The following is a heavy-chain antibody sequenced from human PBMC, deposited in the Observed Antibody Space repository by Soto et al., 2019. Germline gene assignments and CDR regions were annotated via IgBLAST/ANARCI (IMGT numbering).Heavy chain of an antibody. CDR2: INHSGST. Sequence: PSETLSLTCAVYGGSFSGYYWSWIRQPPGKGLEWIGEINHSGSTSYNPSLKSRVTISVDTSKNQFSLKLSSVTAADTAVYYCARGRITGTTGGWFDPWGQGTLVTVSS. CDR3: ARGRITGTTGGWFDP. V-gene: IGHV4-34*01. CDR1: GGSFSGYY. J-gene: IGHJ5*02. D-gene: IGHD1-7*01.